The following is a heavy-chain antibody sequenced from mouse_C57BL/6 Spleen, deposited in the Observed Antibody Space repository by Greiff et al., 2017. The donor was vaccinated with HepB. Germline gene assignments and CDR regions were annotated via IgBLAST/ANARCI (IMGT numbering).Heavy chain of an antibody. CDR3: ASPSGTEY. Sequence: QVQLQQPGAELVKPGASVKLSCKASGYTFTSYWMQWVKQRPGQGLEWIGEIDPSDSYTNYNQKFKGKATLTVDTSSSTAYMQLSSLTSEDSAVYYCASPSGTEYWGQGTTLTVSS. CDR2: IDPSDSYT. V-gene: IGHV1-50*01. J-gene: IGHJ2*01. CDR1: GYTFTSYW. D-gene: IGHD4-1*01.